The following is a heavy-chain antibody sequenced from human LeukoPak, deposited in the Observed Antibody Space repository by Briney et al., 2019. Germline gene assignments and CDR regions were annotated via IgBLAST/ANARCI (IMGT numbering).Heavy chain of an antibody. CDR2: MNPNSGNT. CDR3: ARGPPIQLWPRYYYYYYGMDV. V-gene: IGHV1-8*01. CDR1: GYTFTSYD. J-gene: IGHJ6*02. D-gene: IGHD5-18*01. Sequence: ASVKVSCKASGYTFTSYDMNWVRQATGQGLEWMGSMNPNSGNTGYAQKFQGRVTMTRNTSISTAYMELSSLRSEDTAVYYCARGPPIQLWPRYYYYYYGMDVWGQGTTVTVSS.